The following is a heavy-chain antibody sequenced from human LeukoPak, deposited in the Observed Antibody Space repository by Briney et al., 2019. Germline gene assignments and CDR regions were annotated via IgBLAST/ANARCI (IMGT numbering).Heavy chain of an antibody. J-gene: IGHJ4*02. CDR3: AKDRGYSSSWYVFGY. D-gene: IGHD6-13*01. CDR1: GFIFSSYG. CDR2: ISDDGSNK. Sequence: GRSLRLSCAASGFIFSSYGMHWVRQAPGKGLEWVAVISDDGSNKYYGDSVKGRFTISRDNSKSTLYLQMNSLRAEDTAVYYCAKDRGYSSSWYVFGYWGQGTLVTVSS. V-gene: IGHV3-30*18.